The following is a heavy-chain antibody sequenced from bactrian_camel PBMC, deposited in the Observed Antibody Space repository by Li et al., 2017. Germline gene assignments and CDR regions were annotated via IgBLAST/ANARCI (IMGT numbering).Heavy chain of an antibody. CDR2: VDRYGRT. Sequence: HVQLVESGGGSVQAGGSLRLSCAASTYTSRQRSMAWFRQAPDKEREGVAAVDRYGRTVYVDSVKGRFAISRDNGKKILYLQMNSLKLEDTGMYCCAAGALCYSDIRSYISWGQGTQVTVS. V-gene: IGHV3S55*01. J-gene: IGHJ4*01. CDR1: TYTSRQRS. D-gene: IGHD3*01. CDR3: AAGALCYSDIRSYIS.